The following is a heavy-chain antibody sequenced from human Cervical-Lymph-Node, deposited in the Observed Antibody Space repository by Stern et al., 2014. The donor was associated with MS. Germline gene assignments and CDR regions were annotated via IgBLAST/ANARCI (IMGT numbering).Heavy chain of an antibody. D-gene: IGHD2-8*01. CDR2: TGSFKGNT. J-gene: IGHJ4*02. CDR1: GYTFSNFG. Sequence: QLVQSGPEVKKPGASVKVSCKASGYTFSNFGISWVRQAPGQGLEWMGWTGSFKGNTKYARKLQGRGTMTTDTSTRTAYMELTSLASDDTAVYYCARDGHYATTYFDYWGQGTLVTVSS. CDR3: ARDGHYATTYFDY. V-gene: IGHV1-18*01.